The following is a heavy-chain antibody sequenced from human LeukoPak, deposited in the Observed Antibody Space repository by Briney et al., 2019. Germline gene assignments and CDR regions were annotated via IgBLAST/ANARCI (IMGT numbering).Heavy chain of an antibody. CDR2: IIPIFGTA. CDR1: GGTFSSYA. V-gene: IGHV1-69*01. CDR3: ARGYCSGGSCYSTDYYYYYGMDV. J-gene: IGHJ6*04. D-gene: IGHD2-15*01. Sequence: APVKVSCKASGGTFSSYAISWVRQAPGQGLEWMGGIIPIFGTANYAQKFQGRVTITADESTSTAYTELSSLRSEDTAVYYCARGYCSGGSCYSTDYYYYYGMDVWGKGTTVTVSS.